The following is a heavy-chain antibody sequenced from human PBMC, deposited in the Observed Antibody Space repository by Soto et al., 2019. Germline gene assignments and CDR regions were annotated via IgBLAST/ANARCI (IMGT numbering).Heavy chain of an antibody. CDR2: IYQSVKT. D-gene: IGHD6-13*01. J-gene: IGHJ4*02. CDR3: ARHLYSSCWYSFDS. CDR1: CYSISTDGYS. Sequence: QLQLQESGSGLVKPSQNLSLTCADSCYSISTDGYSWSWILQPQGQQLAWIGFIYQSVKTYYNPSPESLVRISDDRSKDQFPLKLTSVTAADTAVYYCARHLYSSCWYSFDSWGQGNLVTVSS. V-gene: IGHV4-30-2*01.